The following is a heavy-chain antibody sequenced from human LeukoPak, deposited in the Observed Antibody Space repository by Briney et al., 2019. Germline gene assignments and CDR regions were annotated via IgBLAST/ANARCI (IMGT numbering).Heavy chain of an antibody. CDR1: GYTFTSYD. J-gene: IGHJ5*02. D-gene: IGHD3-16*01. Sequence: ASVKVSCKASGYTFTSYDINWVRQATGQGLEWMGWMNPNSGNTGYAQKFQGRVTMTRNTSISTAYMELSSLRSEDTAVYYCAGGRQVWAHTNWFDPWGQGTLVTVSS. V-gene: IGHV1-8*01. CDR2: MNPNSGNT. CDR3: AGGRQVWAHTNWFDP.